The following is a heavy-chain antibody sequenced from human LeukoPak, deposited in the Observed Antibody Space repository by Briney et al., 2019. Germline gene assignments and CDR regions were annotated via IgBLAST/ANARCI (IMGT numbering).Heavy chain of an antibody. CDR2: ISSSSSTI. D-gene: IGHD3-22*01. J-gene: IGHJ4*02. V-gene: IGHV3-48*02. CDR1: GFTFSSYS. CDR3: ARFPHYYDSSGYSF. Sequence: GSLRLSCAASGFTFSSYSMNWVRQAPGKGLEWVSYISSSSSTIYYADSVKGRFTISRDNAKNSLYLQMNSLKDEDTAVYYCARFPHYYDSSGYSFWGQGTLVTVSS.